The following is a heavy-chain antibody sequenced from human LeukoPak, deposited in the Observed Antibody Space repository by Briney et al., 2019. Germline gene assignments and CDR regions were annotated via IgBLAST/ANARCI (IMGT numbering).Heavy chain of an antibody. CDR1: GYTFNTYG. V-gene: IGHV1-18*04. J-gene: IGHJ5*02. CDR3: ARDGRQLVPLNWFDL. Sequence: ASVTVSYKASGYTFNTYGINWVRQAPGQGIEWMGWISAYNGNTNYAQNFQGRITLTTDTSTSTAYMELTSLRFDDTAVYYCARDGRQLVPLNWFDLWGQGTLVIVSS. D-gene: IGHD6-19*01. CDR2: ISAYNGNT.